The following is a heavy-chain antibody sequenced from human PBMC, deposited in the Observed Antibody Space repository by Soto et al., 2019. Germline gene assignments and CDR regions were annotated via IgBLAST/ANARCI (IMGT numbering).Heavy chain of an antibody. CDR2: ISGSGFKK. J-gene: IGHJ4*02. CDR3: GRGRSGQIVVFY. D-gene: IGHD1-26*01. CDR1: GFIFENFG. Sequence: PGGSLRLSCAASGFIFENFGMSWVRQAPGKWLEWISSISGSGFKKYYADSVKGRFTISRDNSKSTVYLELNNLSPDDTAVYYCGRGRSGQIVVFYWGQGTPVTVAS. V-gene: IGHV3-23*01.